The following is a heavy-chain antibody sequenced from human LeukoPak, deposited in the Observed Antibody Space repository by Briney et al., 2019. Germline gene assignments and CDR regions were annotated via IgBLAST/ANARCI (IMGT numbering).Heavy chain of an antibody. CDR3: AKYRITMIVVGGAFDI. V-gene: IGHV3-23*01. CDR2: ISGSGGST. D-gene: IGHD3-22*01. J-gene: IGHJ3*02. CDR1: GFTFSSYA. Sequence: GGSLRLSCAASGFTFSSYAMSWVRQAPGKGLECVLAISGSGGSTYYADSVKGRFTISRDNSKNTLYLQMNSLRAEDTAVYYCAKYRITMIVVGGAFDIWGQGTMVTVSS.